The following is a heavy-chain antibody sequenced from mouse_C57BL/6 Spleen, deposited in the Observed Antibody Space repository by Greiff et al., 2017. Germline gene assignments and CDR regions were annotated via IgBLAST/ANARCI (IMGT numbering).Heavy chain of an antibody. V-gene: IGHV1-42*01. D-gene: IGHD2-4*01. CDR2: INPSTGGT. J-gene: IGHJ1*03. Sequence: VQLQQSGPELVKPGASVKISCKASGYSFTGYYMNWVKQSPDKSLEWIGEINPSTGGTTYNQKFKAKATLPVDKSSSTAYMQHKSLTSEDSAVYYCARWGDYDGGWYFDVWGTGTTVTVSS. CDR3: ARWGDYDGGWYFDV. CDR1: GYSFTGYY.